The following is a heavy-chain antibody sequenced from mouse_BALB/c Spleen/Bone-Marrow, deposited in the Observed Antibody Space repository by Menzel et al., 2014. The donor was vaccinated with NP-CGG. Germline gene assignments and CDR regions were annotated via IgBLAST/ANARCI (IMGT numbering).Heavy chain of an antibody. Sequence: EVKVVESGGGLVQPGGSLKLSCAASGFDFSRYWMSWVRQAPGKGLEWIGKINPDSSTINYTPSLKDKFIISRDNAKNTLYLQMRKVRSEDTALYYCARQGYYGYSDYWGQGTTLTVSS. CDR2: INPDSSTI. V-gene: IGHV4-1*02. CDR1: GFDFSRYW. CDR3: ARQGYYGYSDY. D-gene: IGHD1-2*01. J-gene: IGHJ2*01.